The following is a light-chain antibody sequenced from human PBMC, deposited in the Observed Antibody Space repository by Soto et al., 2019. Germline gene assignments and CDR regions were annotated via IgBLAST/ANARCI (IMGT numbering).Light chain of an antibody. Sequence: EIQMTQSPSSLSVSVGDRVTITCRASQSISSYVNWYQQKLGKAPKLLIYGASSLVNGVPSRFSGSGSGTDFTLTISSLQRDDLASYYCQQSYSRPYTFGQGTKLEIK. J-gene: IGKJ2*01. CDR2: GAS. CDR3: QQSYSRPYT. CDR1: QSISSY. V-gene: IGKV1-39*01.